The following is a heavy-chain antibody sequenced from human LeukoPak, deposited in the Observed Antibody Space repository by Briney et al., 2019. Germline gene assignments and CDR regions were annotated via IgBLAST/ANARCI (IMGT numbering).Heavy chain of an antibody. D-gene: IGHD3-10*01. CDR3: ARDGDYYGSGSYYTGAFDI. CDR2: ISSSGTSI. V-gene: IGHV3-48*03. CDR1: GFTFGSYE. J-gene: IGHJ3*02. Sequence: GGSLRLSCAASGFTFGSYEMNWVRQAPGKGLEWVSYISSSGTSIYYADSVKGRFTISRDNAKNSLYLQMNSLRAEDTAVYYCARDGDYYGSGSYYTGAFDIWGQGTMVTVSS.